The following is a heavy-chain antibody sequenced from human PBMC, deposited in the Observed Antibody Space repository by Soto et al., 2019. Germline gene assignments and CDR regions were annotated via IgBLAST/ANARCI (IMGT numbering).Heavy chain of an antibody. V-gene: IGHV3-23*01. CDR2: ISGSGGST. CDR3: AKTTGCTNGVCYTVNSPIHGFLNSWFDP. CDR1: GFTFSSYA. Sequence: GGSLRLSCAASGFTFSSYAMSWVRQAPGKGLEWVSAISGSGGSTYYADSVKGRFTISRDNSKNTLYLQMNSLRAEDTAVYYCAKTTGCTNGVCYTVNSPIHGFLNSWFDPWGQGTLVTVSS. J-gene: IGHJ5*02. D-gene: IGHD2-8*01.